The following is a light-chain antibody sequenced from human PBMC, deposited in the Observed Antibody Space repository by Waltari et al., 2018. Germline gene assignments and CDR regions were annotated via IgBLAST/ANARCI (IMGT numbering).Light chain of an antibody. V-gene: IGKV1-5*03. J-gene: IGKJ2*02. CDR3: QQYNTYSRT. Sequence: DMQMTQSPSTLSASVGDRVTITCRASQSIINWLAWYQQKPGKAPKLLIYKASSLESGVPSRFSGSGSGTEFTLTISSLQPDDFATYYCQQYNTYSRTFGQGTKLEIK. CDR1: QSIINW. CDR2: KAS.